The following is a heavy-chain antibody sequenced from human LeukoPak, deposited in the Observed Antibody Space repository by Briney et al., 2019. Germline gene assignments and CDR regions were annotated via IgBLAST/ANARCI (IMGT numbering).Heavy chain of an antibody. CDR2: IYYSGST. J-gene: IGHJ5*02. CDR1: GGSISSSSYY. Sequence: SETLSLTCTVSGGSISSSSYYWGWIRQPPGGGLEWIGSIYYSGSTYYNPSLKSRVTISVDTSKNQFSLKLSSVTAADTAVYYCARERIVVVPAATGWEYNWFDPWGQGTLVTVSS. V-gene: IGHV4-39*07. D-gene: IGHD2-2*01. CDR3: ARERIVVVPAATGWEYNWFDP.